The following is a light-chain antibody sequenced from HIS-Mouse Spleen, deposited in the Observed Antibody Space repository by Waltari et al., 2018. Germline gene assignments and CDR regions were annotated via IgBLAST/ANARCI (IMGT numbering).Light chain of an antibody. CDR3: CSYAGSSTVV. V-gene: IGLV2-23*01. J-gene: IGLJ2*01. CDR2: EGS. CDR1: SSAVGSYNL. Sequence: QSALTQPASVSRSPGQSITISCTGTSSAVGSYNLFSWYQQHPGKAPKLMIYEGSKRPSGVSNRFSGSKSGNTASLTISGLQAEDEADYYCCSYAGSSTVVFGGGTKLTVL.